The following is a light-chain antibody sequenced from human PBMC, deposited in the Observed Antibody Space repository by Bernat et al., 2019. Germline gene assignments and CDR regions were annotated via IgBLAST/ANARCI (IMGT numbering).Light chain of an antibody. V-gene: IGLV1-40*01. J-gene: IGLJ3*02. CDR1: SSNIGSGYD. Sequence: QSVLTQPPSVSGAPGQRVTISCTGSSSNIGSGYDVHWYQQLPGTAPQLLIFGDNNRASGVPDRFSGSKSGASASLAITWLQAEDEADYYCQSYDSRLNAGVFGGGSTLTVL. CDR3: QSYDSRLNAGV. CDR2: GDN.